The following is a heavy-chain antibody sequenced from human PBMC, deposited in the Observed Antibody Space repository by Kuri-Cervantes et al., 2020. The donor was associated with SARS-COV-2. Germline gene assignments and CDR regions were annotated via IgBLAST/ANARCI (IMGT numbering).Heavy chain of an antibody. V-gene: IGHV1-69*05. Sequence: SVKVSCKASEDTFSSYAISWVRQAPGQGLEWMGEIIPVFGRRDYAQKFKGRVAITTDASASTVYMELSNLRSEDTAVYYCTRAPECGSCPKWFDPWGQGTLVTVSS. CDR2: IIPVFGRR. CDR3: TRAPECGSCPKWFDP. CDR1: EDTFSSYA. D-gene: IGHD1-26*01. J-gene: IGHJ5*02.